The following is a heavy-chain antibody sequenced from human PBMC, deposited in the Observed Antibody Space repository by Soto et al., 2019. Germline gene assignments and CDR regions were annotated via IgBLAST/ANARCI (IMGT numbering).Heavy chain of an antibody. Sequence: GESLKISCKCSGYSFTSYWIGWVRQMPGKGLEWMGIIYPGDSDTRYSPSFQGQVTISADKSISTAYLQWSSLKASDTAMYYCARHKAALDYYYGMDVWGQGTTVTVSS. CDR1: GYSFTSYW. J-gene: IGHJ6*02. V-gene: IGHV5-51*01. CDR3: ARHKAALDYYYGMDV. CDR2: IYPGDSDT.